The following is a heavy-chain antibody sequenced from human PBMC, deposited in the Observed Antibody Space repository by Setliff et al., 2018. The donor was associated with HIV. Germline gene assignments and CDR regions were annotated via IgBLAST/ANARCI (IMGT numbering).Heavy chain of an antibody. CDR2: IIPIFGTA. D-gene: IGHD2-2*02. CDR3: AKEQEIGSYLDP. V-gene: IGHV1-69*06. Sequence: GASVKVSCKASRSTFNSHTISWVRQAPGQGLEWMGGIIPIFGTANYAQKFQGRVTISADKSTRTAYLELSSLRSDDSAVYFCAKEQEIGSYLDPWGQGTLVTVSS. J-gene: IGHJ5*02. CDR1: RSTFNSHT.